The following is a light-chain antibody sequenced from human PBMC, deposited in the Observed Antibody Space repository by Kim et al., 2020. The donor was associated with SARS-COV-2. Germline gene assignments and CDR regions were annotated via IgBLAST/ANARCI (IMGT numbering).Light chain of an antibody. V-gene: IGLV2-14*03. CDR3: SSYRSRSTLV. CDR2: DVS. Sequence: QSALPQPASVSGSPGQSITISCTGTSSDVGGYNYVSWYQQHPGKAPKLMIYDVSNRPSGVSNRFSASKSGNTASLTISGLQAEDEADYYCSSYRSRSTLVFGGGTQLTVL. J-gene: IGLJ2*01. CDR1: SSDVGGYNY.